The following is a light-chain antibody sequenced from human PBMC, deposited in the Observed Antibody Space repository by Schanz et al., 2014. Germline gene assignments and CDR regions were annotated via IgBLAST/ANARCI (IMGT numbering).Light chain of an antibody. CDR2: EGN. V-gene: IGLV2-23*01. Sequence: SVLTQPASVSGSPGQSITISCTGSSSNVGNYNLVSWFQQHPGKAPKLMIFEGNQRPSGVSNRFSGSKSGNTASLTISGLQAEDEADYYCCSYAGRSTWVFGGGTKLTVL. CDR3: CSYAGRSTWV. J-gene: IGLJ3*02. CDR1: SSNVGNYNL.